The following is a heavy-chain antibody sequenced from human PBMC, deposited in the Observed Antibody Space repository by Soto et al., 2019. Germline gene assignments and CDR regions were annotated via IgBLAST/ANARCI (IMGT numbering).Heavy chain of an antibody. J-gene: IGHJ5*02. Sequence: GGSLSLSYASSGFSGFTFIKYAMRWVRQAPGKGLEWLSSISDSGHYIYYADSVKGRFTISRDNAKNSLFLQMNSLRGEDTAVYYCARSGLALPYSASHWFDPWGHGTRVTVSA. V-gene: IGHV3-21*01. CDR3: ARSGLALPYSASHWFDP. D-gene: IGHD3-22*01. CDR1: GFSGFTFIKYA. CDR2: ISDSGHYI.